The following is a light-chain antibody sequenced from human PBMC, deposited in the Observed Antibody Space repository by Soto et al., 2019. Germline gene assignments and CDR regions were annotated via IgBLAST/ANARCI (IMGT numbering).Light chain of an antibody. J-gene: IGKJ1*01. V-gene: IGKV1-6*01. CDR3: LQDYNYPKT. CDR2: AAS. Sequence: AIQMTQSPSSLSASVGDRVTITCRASQGIRNDLGWSQQKPGKAPKLLIYAASSLQSGVPSRFSGSGSGTDFTLTISCLQTEDFATYYCLQDYNYPKTCGQGTKVEIK. CDR1: QGIRND.